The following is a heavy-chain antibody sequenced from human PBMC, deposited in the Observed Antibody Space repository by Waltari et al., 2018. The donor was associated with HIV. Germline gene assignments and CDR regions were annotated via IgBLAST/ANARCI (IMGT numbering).Heavy chain of an antibody. CDR3: AREGTHYDFWSGDLDY. CDR1: GYTFTSYA. J-gene: IGHJ4*02. CDR2: SNAGNGNT. Sequence: QVQLVQSGAEVKKPGASVKVSCKASGYTFTSYAMHWVRQAPGQRLEGMGWSNAGNGNTKYSQKFQGRVTITRDTSASTAYMELSSLRSEDTAVYYCAREGTHYDFWSGDLDYWGQGTLVTVSS. D-gene: IGHD3-3*01. V-gene: IGHV1-3*01.